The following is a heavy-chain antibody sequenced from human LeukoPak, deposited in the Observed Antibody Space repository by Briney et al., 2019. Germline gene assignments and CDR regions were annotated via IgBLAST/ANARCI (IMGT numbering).Heavy chain of an antibody. CDR3: ARGDYGDYVADN. Sequence: SETLSLTCGVYGGSFSGYYWSWIRQPPGKGQEWIGEINHSGSTNYNPSLKSRVTISVDTSKNQFSLKLSSVTAADTAVYYCARGDYGDYVADNWGQGTLVTVSS. CDR2: INHSGST. D-gene: IGHD4-17*01. J-gene: IGHJ4*02. V-gene: IGHV4-34*01. CDR1: GGSFSGYY.